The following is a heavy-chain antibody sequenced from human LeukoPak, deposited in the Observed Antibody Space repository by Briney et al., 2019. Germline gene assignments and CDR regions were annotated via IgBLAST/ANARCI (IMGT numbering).Heavy chain of an antibody. J-gene: IGHJ4*02. CDR3: AEVTMVRGYYFDY. V-gene: IGHV3-23*01. Sequence: GGSLRLPCAASGFTFSSYAMSWVRQAPGKGLEWVSAISGSGGSTYYADSVKGRFTISRDNSKNTLYLQMSSLRAEDTAVYYCAEVTMVRGYYFDYWGQGTLVTVSS. D-gene: IGHD3-10*01. CDR2: ISGSGGST. CDR1: GFTFSSYA.